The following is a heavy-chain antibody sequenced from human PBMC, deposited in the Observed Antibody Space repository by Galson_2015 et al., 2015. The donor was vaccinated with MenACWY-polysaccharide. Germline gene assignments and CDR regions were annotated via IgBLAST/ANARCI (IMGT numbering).Heavy chain of an antibody. CDR2: ISSDGRNE. CDR3: AKSKLRIPAALFYYMDV. CDR1: GFTFSNYG. Sequence: SLRLSCAASGFTFSNYGMHWVRQAPGKGLEWVAFISSDGRNEKYADSVRGRFSISRDSSKNTLYVQMNSLRAEDTAVYYCAKSKLRIPAALFYYMDVWGKGTTVTVSS. V-gene: IGHV3-30*18. D-gene: IGHD2-2*01. J-gene: IGHJ6*03.